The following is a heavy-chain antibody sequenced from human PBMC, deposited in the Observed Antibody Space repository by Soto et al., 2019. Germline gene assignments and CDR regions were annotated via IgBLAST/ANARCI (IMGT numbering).Heavy chain of an antibody. CDR3: VRGELRPRFDS. V-gene: IGHV3-66*01. CDR2: ISGGGSA. Sequence: EVQLVESGGDLVQPGGSLRLSCAASGFTVSSNYMSWVRQAPGKGLDWVSLISGGGSAYYADSVKGRFTISRDTSKNTLSLQMNSRRAGDRAVYCCVRGELRPRFDSWGQGTLVTVSS. CDR1: GFTVSSNY. D-gene: IGHD1-7*01. J-gene: IGHJ4*02.